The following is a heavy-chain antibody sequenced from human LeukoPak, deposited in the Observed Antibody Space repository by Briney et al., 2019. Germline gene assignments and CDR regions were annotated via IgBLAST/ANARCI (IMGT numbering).Heavy chain of an antibody. V-gene: IGHV3-30*02. J-gene: IGHJ4*02. CDR3: ARDLTERKYYIAF. CDR2: IGYSGSDI. Sequence: PGGSLRLSCPASGFTFSSFGMHWVRQAPGEGLEWVAYIGYSGSDIYYADSVKGRFTISRDNSKNTVHLQLSSLRAADTALYSCARDLTERKYYIAFWGQGTLVTVSS. CDR1: GFTFSSFG. D-gene: IGHD2-8*02.